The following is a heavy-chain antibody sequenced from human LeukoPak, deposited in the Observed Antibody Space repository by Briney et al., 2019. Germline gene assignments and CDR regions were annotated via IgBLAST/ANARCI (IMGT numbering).Heavy chain of an antibody. CDR1: GYSISDGNY. V-gene: IGHV4-38-2*02. CDR2: IFHTGST. Sequence: TSETLSLTCTVSGYSISDGNYWGWIRPPPGKGLEWIGSIFHTGSTYDNPSLKSRVTTSVDTSKNQFSLKLSSVTAADTAVYYCARESSSWPGYFDYWGQGTLVTVSS. D-gene: IGHD6-13*01. J-gene: IGHJ4*02. CDR3: ARESSSWPGYFDY.